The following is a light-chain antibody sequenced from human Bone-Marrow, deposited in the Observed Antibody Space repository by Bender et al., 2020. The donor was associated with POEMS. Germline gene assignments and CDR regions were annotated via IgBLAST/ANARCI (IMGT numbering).Light chain of an antibody. CDR3: FSTDISGYQRV. Sequence: AARITCSGDALPKKYAYWYQQKSGQAPVMVIYEDNKRPSGIPQRFSASSSGTMATLTISGAQVEDEADYYCFSTDISGYQRVFGGGTRLTVL. V-gene: IGLV3-10*01. CDR2: EDN. J-gene: IGLJ2*01. CDR1: ALPKKY.